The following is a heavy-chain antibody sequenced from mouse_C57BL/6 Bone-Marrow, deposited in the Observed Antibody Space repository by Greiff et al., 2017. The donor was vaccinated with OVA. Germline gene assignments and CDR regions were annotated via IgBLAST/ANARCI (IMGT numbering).Heavy chain of an antibody. J-gene: IGHJ3*01. CDR3: VRTGGFAY. CDR2: IRSKSNNYAT. CDR1: GFSFNTYA. V-gene: IGHV10-1*01. Sequence: EVKLMESGGGLVQHKGSLKLSCAASGFSFNTYAMNWVRQAPGKGLEWVARIRSKSNNYATYYADSVKDRFTISRDDSESMLYLQMNNLKTEDTAMYYCVRTGGFAYWGQGTLVTVSA.